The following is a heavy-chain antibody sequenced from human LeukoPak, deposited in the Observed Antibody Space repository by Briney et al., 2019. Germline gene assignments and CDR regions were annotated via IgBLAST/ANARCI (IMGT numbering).Heavy chain of an antibody. CDR2: IHYSGST. Sequence: SETLSLTCTVSAGSISSYYSSWIRHPPGKGLEWIGYIHYSGSTNYNPSLKSRVTISVDTSQNQFSLKLSSVTAADTAVYYCARSPVLYYFDYWGQGTLVTVSS. CDR1: AGSISSYY. V-gene: IGHV4-59*01. J-gene: IGHJ4*02. CDR3: ARSPVLYYFDY.